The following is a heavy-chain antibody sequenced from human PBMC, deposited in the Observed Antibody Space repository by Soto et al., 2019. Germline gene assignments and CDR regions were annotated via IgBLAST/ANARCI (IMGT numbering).Heavy chain of an antibody. D-gene: IGHD3-22*01. CDR2: INPNSGGT. Sequence: ASVKVSCKASGYTVTGYYMHWVRQAPGQGLEWMGWINPNSGGTNYAQKFQGRVTMTRDTSISTAYMELSRLRSDDTAVYYCASHYYDSSRYYYGMDVWGKGTTVTVSS. CDR1: GYTVTGYY. J-gene: IGHJ6*04. CDR3: ASHYYDSSRYYYGMDV. V-gene: IGHV1-2*02.